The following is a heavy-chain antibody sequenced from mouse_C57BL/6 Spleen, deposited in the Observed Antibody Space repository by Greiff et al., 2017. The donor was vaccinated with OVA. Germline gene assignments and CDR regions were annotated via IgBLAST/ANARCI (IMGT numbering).Heavy chain of an antibody. CDR3: ARNKGSNPYYYAMDY. J-gene: IGHJ4*01. Sequence: VQLQQSGPGLVAPSQSLSITCPVSGFSLTSYAISWVRQPPGKGLEWLGVIWTGGGTNYNSALKSRLSISKDNSKSQVFLKMNSLQTDDTARYYCARNKGSNPYYYAMDYWGQGTSVTVSS. CDR1: GFSLTSYA. D-gene: IGHD1-1*01. V-gene: IGHV2-9-1*01. CDR2: IWTGGGT.